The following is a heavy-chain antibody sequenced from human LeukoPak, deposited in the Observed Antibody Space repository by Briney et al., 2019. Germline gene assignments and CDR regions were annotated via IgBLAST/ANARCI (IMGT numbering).Heavy chain of an antibody. Sequence: SGPTLVKPTQTLTLTCTFSGFPLTTSGVGVGWIRQPPGKALEWLAIIYWNDDKRYSPSLKSRLTITKDTSKNQVVLAMTNMDPLDTGTYYCAQRRWYYYDSNGYYIANWGQGTQVTVSS. D-gene: IGHD3-22*01. V-gene: IGHV2-5*01. CDR3: AQRRWYYYDSNGYYIAN. CDR1: GFPLTTSGVG. CDR2: IYWNDDK. J-gene: IGHJ4*02.